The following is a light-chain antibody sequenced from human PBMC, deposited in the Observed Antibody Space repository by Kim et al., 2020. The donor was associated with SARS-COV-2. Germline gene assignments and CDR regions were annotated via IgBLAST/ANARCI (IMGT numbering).Light chain of an antibody. Sequence: DIQMTQSPSTLPASVGDRVTITCRATQYVTRGLAWYQQKPGRAPKLLSYDAATLDRGVPSRFRGSGSGTEFTLTINSLQPDDFASYYRQHRPTFGQGTQVDI. V-gene: IGKV1-5*01. CDR2: DAA. CDR3: QHRPT. J-gene: IGKJ1*01. CDR1: QYVTRG.